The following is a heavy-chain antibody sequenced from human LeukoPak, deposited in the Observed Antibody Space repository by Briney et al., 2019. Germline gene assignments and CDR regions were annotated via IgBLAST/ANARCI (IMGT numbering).Heavy chain of an antibody. CDR2: IHNSGST. Sequence: GSLRLSCAASGFTFSSYAMSWVRQAPGKGLEWIGYIHNSGSTNYNPSLKSRVTISVDTSRNQFSLKVSSVTAADTAVYYCARASYSSSWYAVDNWGQGTLVTVSS. J-gene: IGHJ4*02. CDR3: ARASYSSSWYAVDN. D-gene: IGHD6-13*01. CDR1: GFTFSSYA. V-gene: IGHV4-59*08.